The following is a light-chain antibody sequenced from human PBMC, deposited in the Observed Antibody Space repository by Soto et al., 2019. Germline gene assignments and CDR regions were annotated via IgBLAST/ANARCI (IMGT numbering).Light chain of an antibody. J-gene: IGKJ4*02. V-gene: IGKV1-39*01. CDR2: AAS. CDR3: QKSYSTPLT. CDR1: QSISSY. Sequence: DIQMTQSPSSLSASVGDRVTITCRASQSISSYLNWYQQKPGKAPKLLIYAASSLQSGVPSRFSGSGSGTDFTLTISSLQPADFATYYCQKSYSTPLTFGGGTKVDIK.